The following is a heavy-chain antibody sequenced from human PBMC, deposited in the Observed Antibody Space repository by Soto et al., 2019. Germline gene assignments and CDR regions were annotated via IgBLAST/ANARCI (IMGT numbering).Heavy chain of an antibody. Sequence: PSETLSLTCTVSGGSISSNNYYWGWIRQPPGKGLEWIGSIYYSGSTYYNPSLKSRVTISVDTSKNQFSLKLSSVTATDTAVYYCARHRGVGSSYIDYWGQGTLVTVSS. D-gene: IGHD6-13*01. V-gene: IGHV4-39*01. CDR2: IYYSGST. CDR3: ARHRGVGSSYIDY. CDR1: GGSISSNNYY. J-gene: IGHJ4*02.